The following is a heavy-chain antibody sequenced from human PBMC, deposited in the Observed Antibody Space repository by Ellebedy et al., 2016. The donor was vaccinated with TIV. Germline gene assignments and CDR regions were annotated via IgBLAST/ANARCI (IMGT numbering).Heavy chain of an antibody. CDR1: GGTFSSYA. Sequence: AASVKVSCKASGGTFSSYAISWVRQAPGQGLEWMGGIIPIFGTANYAQKFQGRVTITADESTSTAYMELSSLRSEDTAVYYCARAKAVRGVISAFDIWGQGTMVTVSS. V-gene: IGHV1-69*13. J-gene: IGHJ3*02. CDR2: IIPIFGTA. CDR3: ARAKAVRGVISAFDI. D-gene: IGHD3-10*01.